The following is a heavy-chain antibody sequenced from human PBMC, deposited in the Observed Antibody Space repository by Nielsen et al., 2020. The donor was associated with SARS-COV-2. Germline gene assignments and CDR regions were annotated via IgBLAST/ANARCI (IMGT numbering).Heavy chain of an antibody. CDR3: AILEPTYYYYGMDV. D-gene: IGHD1-1*01. Sequence: GGSLRLSSAASGFTFSSYGMHWVRQAPGKGLEWVAVISYDGSNKYYADSVKGRFTISRDNAKNSLYLQMNSLRDEDTAVYYCAILEPTYYYYGMDVWGQGTTVTVSS. J-gene: IGHJ6*02. CDR2: ISYDGSNK. V-gene: IGHV3-30*03. CDR1: GFTFSSYG.